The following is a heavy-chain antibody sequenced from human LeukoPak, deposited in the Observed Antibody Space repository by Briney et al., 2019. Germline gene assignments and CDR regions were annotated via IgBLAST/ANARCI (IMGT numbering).Heavy chain of an antibody. Sequence: GGSLRLSCAASGFTFSSYAMHWVRQAPGKGLEWVAVISYDGSNKYYADSVKGRFTISRDNSKNTLYLQMNSLRAEDTAVYYCAKQIRTTVTYYYYYGMDVWGQGTTVTVSS. D-gene: IGHD4-17*01. J-gene: IGHJ6*02. CDR1: GFTFSSYA. V-gene: IGHV3-30*18. CDR3: AKQIRTTVTYYYYYGMDV. CDR2: ISYDGSNK.